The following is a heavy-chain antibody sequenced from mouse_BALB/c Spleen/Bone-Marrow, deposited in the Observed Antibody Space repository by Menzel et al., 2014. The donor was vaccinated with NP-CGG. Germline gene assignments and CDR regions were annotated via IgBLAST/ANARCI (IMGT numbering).Heavy chain of an antibody. CDR1: GFTFSDYY. Sequence: EVKLMESGGGLVKPGGSLKLSCAASGFTFSDYYMYWVRQTPEKRLEWVATISGGGSYTYYPDSVKGRFTISRDNAKNNLFLQLSSLKSEDTAMYYCAREVSMDYWGQGTSVTVSS. CDR2: ISGGGSYT. J-gene: IGHJ4*01. CDR3: AREVSMDY. V-gene: IGHV5-4*02.